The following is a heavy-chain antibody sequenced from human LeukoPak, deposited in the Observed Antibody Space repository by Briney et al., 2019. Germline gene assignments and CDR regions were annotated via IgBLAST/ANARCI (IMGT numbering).Heavy chain of an antibody. J-gene: IGHJ4*02. CDR1: GFTFRSYG. V-gene: IGHV3-21*01. Sequence: PGGSLRLSCAASGFTFRSYGMHWVRQAPGKGLEWVSSISSTSSYIYYADSVKGRFTISRDNADNSLYLQMNSLRAEDTAVYYCARGYSSGWSAFDYWGQGTLVTVSS. CDR3: ARGYSSGWSAFDY. CDR2: ISSTSSYI. D-gene: IGHD6-19*01.